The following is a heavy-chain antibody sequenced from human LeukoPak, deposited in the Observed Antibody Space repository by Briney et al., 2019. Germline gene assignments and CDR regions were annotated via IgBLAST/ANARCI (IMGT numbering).Heavy chain of an antibody. Sequence: GRSLRFSCAASGFTFDDYAMHWVRQAPGKGLEWVSGISWNSASIGYTDSVKGRFIISRDNAKNSLYLQMNSLRAEDTALYYCTKDKSGAVAATGINYFDYWGQGTLVTVSS. CDR1: GFTFDDYA. CDR3: TKDKSGAVAATGINYFDY. V-gene: IGHV3-9*01. D-gene: IGHD6-19*01. CDR2: ISWNSASI. J-gene: IGHJ4*02.